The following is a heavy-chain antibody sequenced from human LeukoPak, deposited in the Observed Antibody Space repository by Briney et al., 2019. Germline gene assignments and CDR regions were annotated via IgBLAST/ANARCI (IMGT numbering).Heavy chain of an antibody. CDR3: AKEQGPVMSSWYTDH. D-gene: IGHD6-13*01. J-gene: IGHJ4*02. V-gene: IGHV3-23*01. CDR1: GFIFSNHS. Sequence: PGGSLRLACALSGFIFSNHSMNWVRQAAGKGRGWVSVITKSGGDTYYAASVKGRFTISRDNSKNTLYLQMNSLRADDTAVYYCAKEQGPVMSSWYTDHWGQGTLVTVSS. CDR2: ITKSGGDT.